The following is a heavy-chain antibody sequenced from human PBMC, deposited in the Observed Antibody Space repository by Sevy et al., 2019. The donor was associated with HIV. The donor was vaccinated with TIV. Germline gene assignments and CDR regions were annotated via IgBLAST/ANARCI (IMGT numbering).Heavy chain of an antibody. V-gene: IGHV4-34*01. CDR3: ARKGRRVTSNWFGP. J-gene: IGHJ5*02. D-gene: IGHD2-21*02. CDR2: INHSGST. Sequence: SETLSLTCAVYGGSFSGYYWSWIRQPPGKGLEWIGEINHSGSTNYNPSLKSRVTISVDTSKNQFSLKLSSVTAADTAVYYCARKGRRVTSNWFGPGAREPWSPSPQ. CDR1: GGSFSGYY.